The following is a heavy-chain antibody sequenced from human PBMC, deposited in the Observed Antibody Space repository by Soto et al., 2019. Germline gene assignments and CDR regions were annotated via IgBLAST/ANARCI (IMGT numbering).Heavy chain of an antibody. D-gene: IGHD1-26*01. CDR3: AADVGATAGAFDY. CDR2: AIPIFDTV. V-gene: IGHV1-69*01. Sequence: QVQLVQSGAEVKKPGSSVKVSCKASGGTFSTYAISWVRQAPGQGLEWMGGAIPIFDTVNYAQRFQGRVTITADESTTTAYMDVSSLVSEYTAVYYGAADVGATAGAFDYWGQGTLVTVSS. CDR1: GGTFSTYA. J-gene: IGHJ4*02.